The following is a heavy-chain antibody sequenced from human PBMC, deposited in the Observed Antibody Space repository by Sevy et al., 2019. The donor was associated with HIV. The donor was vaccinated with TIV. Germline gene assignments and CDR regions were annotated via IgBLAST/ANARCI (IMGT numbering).Heavy chain of an antibody. CDR2: LSFGCGKI. V-gene: IGHV3-23*01. CDR3: AREGCSKPHDY. CDR1: GFNFNIYS. J-gene: IGHJ4*02. Sequence: GGSLRLSCVASGFNFNIYSFSWVRQTPGKGLEWVSTLSFGCGKISYADSVQGRFTISRDDSKNTLYLEMNSLRVEDTVIYYCAREGCSKPHDYWGQGTLVTVSS. D-gene: IGHD3-10*02.